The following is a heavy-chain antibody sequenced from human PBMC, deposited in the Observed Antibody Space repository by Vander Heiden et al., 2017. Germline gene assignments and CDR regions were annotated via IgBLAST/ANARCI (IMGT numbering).Heavy chain of an antibody. D-gene: IGHD3-10*01. Sequence: EVQLVESGGGLVQPGGSLRLSCTAPGFRLSGDWMSWVRQAPGRGLEWMANIKRDGNEKYYLDTVKGRFTISRENAKNSLDLQMNSLGVEDTSVYYCAGDFSRADWFDPWGQGTLVTVSS. CDR1: GFRLSGDW. J-gene: IGHJ5*02. CDR2: IKRDGNEK. V-gene: IGHV3-7*01. CDR3: AGDFSRADWFDP.